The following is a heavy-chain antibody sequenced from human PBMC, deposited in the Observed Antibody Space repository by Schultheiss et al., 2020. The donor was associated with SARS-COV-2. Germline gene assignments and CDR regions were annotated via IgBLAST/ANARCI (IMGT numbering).Heavy chain of an antibody. CDR2: ISGDGTDT. D-gene: IGHD1-26*01. CDR3: AGAIQGWFDP. J-gene: IGHJ5*02. Sequence: GESLKISCAASGLTFGAYAMSWVRQAPGKGLEWVSTISGDGTDTYFADSAKGRFTISRDNSKNTHFLQMNSLRAEDSAVYYCAGAIQGWFDPWGQGTLVTVSS. V-gene: IGHV3-23*01. CDR1: GLTFGAYA.